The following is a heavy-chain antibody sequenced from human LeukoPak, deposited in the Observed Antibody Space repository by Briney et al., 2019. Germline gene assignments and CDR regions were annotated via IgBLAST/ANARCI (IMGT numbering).Heavy chain of an antibody. Sequence: VASVKVSCKTSGYTFTGQYLHWVRQAPGQGLERMGWINPNSGGTKSAQKFQGGVIMTRDTSISTAYMELRSLSSDDTAVYYCARGRQLHLGELFPFAEFFQPWGQGTLVTVFS. CDR3: ARGRQLHLGELFPFAEFFQP. CDR2: INPNSGGT. V-gene: IGHV1-2*02. J-gene: IGHJ1*01. D-gene: IGHD3-16*01. CDR1: GYTFTGQY.